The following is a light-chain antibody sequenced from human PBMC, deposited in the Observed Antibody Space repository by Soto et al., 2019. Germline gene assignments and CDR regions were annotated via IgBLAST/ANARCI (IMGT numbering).Light chain of an antibody. CDR2: KVS. Sequence: DVVMTQSPLSLPVTLGQPASISCTSSQSLVYSDGNTYLTWFQQRPGQSPRRLIYKVSNRDSGVPDRFSGSGSGTDFTLRISRVEAEDVGVYYCIQGTHWPRTFGQGTRLEIK. CDR1: QSLVYSDGNTY. V-gene: IGKV2-30*01. CDR3: IQGTHWPRT. J-gene: IGKJ5*01.